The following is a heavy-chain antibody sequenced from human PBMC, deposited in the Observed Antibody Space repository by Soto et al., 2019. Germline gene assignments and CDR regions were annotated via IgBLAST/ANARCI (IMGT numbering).Heavy chain of an antibody. CDR2: IYHTGST. J-gene: IGHJ4*02. CDR3: ARATGTLRSRNFDY. D-gene: IGHD1-1*01. CDR1: GGSISTVGHY. Sequence: SETLSLTCSVSGGSISTVGHYWTWIRQPQGKGLEWIGSIYHTGSTYYNKSLRSRLTMSVDTSKSQFSLRLSSVTAADMAVYYCARATGTLRSRNFDYWGQGSLVTVSS. V-gene: IGHV4-31*03.